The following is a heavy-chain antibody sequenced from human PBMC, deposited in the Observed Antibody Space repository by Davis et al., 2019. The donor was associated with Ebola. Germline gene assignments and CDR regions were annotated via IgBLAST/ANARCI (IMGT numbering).Heavy chain of an antibody. CDR1: GFTVSSNY. CDR2: IYGGGST. D-gene: IGHD6-13*01. Sequence: PGGSLRLSCAASGFTVSSNYMSWVRQAPGKGLEWVSVIYGGGSTYYADSVKGRFTISRHNSKNTLYLQMNSLRTEDTAVYYCAGGSVIAEAGEGYDYWGQGTLVTVSS. CDR3: AGGSVIAEAGEGYDY. J-gene: IGHJ4*02. V-gene: IGHV3-53*04.